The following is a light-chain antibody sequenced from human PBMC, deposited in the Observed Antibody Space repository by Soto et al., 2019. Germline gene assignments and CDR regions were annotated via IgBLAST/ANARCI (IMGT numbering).Light chain of an antibody. CDR2: AAS. CDR3: QQYNNLLT. CDR1: ETVRSN. V-gene: IGKV3D-15*01. J-gene: IGKJ1*01. Sequence: RVMTQSPDTLSVSPGERATLSCRASETVRSNLAWYQQKPGQAPRLLIYAASTRATGIPARFIGNGSGTEFTLTISSLQSEDFAVYYCQQYNNLLTFGQGTKVEIK.